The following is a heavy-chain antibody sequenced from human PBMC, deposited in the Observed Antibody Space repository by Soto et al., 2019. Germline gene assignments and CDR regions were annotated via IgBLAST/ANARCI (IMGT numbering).Heavy chain of an antibody. Sequence: PGESLKISCKGSGYSFAGYWITWVRQKPGKGLEWMGRIDPSDSQTYYSPSFRGHVTISVTKSITTVFLQWSSLRASDTAMYYCARQPGGSSSWVDYWGQGTLVTVSS. D-gene: IGHD6-13*01. CDR3: ARQPGGSSSWVDY. CDR1: GYSFAGYW. J-gene: IGHJ4*02. CDR2: IDPSDSQT. V-gene: IGHV5-10-1*01.